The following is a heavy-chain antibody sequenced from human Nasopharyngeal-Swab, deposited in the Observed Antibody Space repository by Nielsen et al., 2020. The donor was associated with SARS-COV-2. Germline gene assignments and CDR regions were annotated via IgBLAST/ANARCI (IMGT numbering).Heavy chain of an antibody. V-gene: IGHV4-31*02. D-gene: IGHD3-10*01. J-gene: IGHJ4*02. CDR2: IYNSGST. Sequence: WIRQPPGKGLEWIGYIYNSGSTYYNPSLKSRVTISVDTSKNQFSLRLSSVTAADTAVYYCARDTNYYGSGGTLDYWGQGTLVTVSS. CDR3: ARDTNYYGSGGTLDY.